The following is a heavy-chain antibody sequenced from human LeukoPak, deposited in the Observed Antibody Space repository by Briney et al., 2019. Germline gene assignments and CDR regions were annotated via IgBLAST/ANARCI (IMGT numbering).Heavy chain of an antibody. CDR1: GYTFTSYH. D-gene: IGHD5-24*01. CDR3: AREGDGYKNTFDY. Sequence: ASVKVSCKASGYTFTSYHITWVRQAPGQGLEWMGWISGYNGNTNYAQKFQGRVTMTRDMSTSTVYMELSSLRSEDTAVYYCAREGDGYKNTFDYWGQGTLVTVSS. J-gene: IGHJ4*02. CDR2: ISGYNGNT. V-gene: IGHV1-18*01.